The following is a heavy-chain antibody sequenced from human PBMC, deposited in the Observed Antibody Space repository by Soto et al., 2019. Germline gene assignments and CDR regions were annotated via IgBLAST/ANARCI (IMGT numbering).Heavy chain of an antibody. CDR1: GFTFSSYS. CDR3: ARDPRGYSYGQWDY. V-gene: IGHV3-21*01. CDR2: ISSSSSYI. D-gene: IGHD5-18*01. J-gene: IGHJ4*02. Sequence: EVQLVESGGGLVKPGGSLRLSCAASGFTFSSYSMNWVRQAPGKGLEWVSSISSSSSYIYYADSVKGRFTISRDNAKNSLYLQMNSLRAADTPVYYCARDPRGYSYGQWDYWGQGTLVTVSS.